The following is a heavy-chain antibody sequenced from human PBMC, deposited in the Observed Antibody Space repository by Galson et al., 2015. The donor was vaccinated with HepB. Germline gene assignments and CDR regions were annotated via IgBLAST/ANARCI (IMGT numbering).Heavy chain of an antibody. CDR2: IIPIFSTA. D-gene: IGHD6-19*01. J-gene: IGHJ6*02. CDR1: GGTFSSYA. V-gene: IGHV1-69*06. Sequence: SVKVSCKASGGTFSSYAISWVRQAPGQGLEWMGGIIPIFSTANYAQKFQGRVTITADKSTSTAYMELSSLRSEDTAVYYCANSNSSGTNSYYYYGMDVWGQGTTVTVSS. CDR3: ANSNSSGTNSYYYYGMDV.